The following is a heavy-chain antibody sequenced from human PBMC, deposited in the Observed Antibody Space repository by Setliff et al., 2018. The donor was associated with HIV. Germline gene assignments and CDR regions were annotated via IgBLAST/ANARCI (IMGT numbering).Heavy chain of an antibody. Sequence: SETLSLTCAVYGGSFSGYYWSWIRQSPGKGLEWIGEINHSGATNYNPSLWGRAAISIDKSKNQLSLELTSMTAVDTAVYFCAIGGFCTTSASCFRIFDYWGQGTRVTVSS. CDR3: AIGGFCTTSASCFRIFDY. D-gene: IGHD1-26*01. CDR2: INHSGAT. V-gene: IGHV4-34*01. CDR1: GGSFSGYY. J-gene: IGHJ4*02.